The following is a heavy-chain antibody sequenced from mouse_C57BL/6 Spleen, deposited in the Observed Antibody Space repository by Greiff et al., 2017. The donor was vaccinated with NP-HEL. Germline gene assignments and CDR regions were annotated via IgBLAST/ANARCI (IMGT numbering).Heavy chain of an antibody. CDR2: ISDGGSYT. J-gene: IGHJ2*01. CDR3: AREAGSSSYYFDY. D-gene: IGHD1-1*01. V-gene: IGHV5-4*01. CDR1: GFTFSSYA. Sequence: EVKLVKSGGGLVKPGGSLKLSCAASGFTFSSYAMSWVRQTPEKRLEWVATISDGGSYTYYPDNVKGRFTISRDNAKNNLYLQMSHLKSEDTAMYYCAREAGSSSYYFDYWGQGTTLTVSS.